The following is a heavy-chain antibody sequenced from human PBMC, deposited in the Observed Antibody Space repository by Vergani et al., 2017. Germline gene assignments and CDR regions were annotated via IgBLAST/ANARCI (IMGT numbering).Heavy chain of an antibody. CDR2: IRYDGSNK. D-gene: IGHD6-13*01. V-gene: IGHV3-30*02. CDR3: ATGAADPHSNGMDV. J-gene: IGHJ6*02. Sequence: QVQLVESGGGVVQPGGSLRLSCAASGFTFSSYGMHWVRQAPGKGLEWVAFIRYDGSNKYYADSVKGRFTISRDNSKNTLYLQMNSLRAEDTAVYYCATGAADPHSNGMDVWGQGSTVTVSS. CDR1: GFTFSSYG.